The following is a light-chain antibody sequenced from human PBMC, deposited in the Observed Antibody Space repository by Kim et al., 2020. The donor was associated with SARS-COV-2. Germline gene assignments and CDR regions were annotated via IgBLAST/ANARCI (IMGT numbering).Light chain of an antibody. V-gene: IGKV3-20*01. CDR1: QSVCGGY. CDR3: QQYGSAPLT. CDR2: GAS. J-gene: IGKJ4*01. Sequence: CPGERATLSCRGRQSVCGGYLAWYQQNPGQAPGLLIYGASSRATGIPERFSGSGSGTDFILTISRLEPEDFAVYYGQQYGSAPLTFGGGSKVYIK.